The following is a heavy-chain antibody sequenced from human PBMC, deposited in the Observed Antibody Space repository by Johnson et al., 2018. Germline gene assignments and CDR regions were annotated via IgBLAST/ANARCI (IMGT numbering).Heavy chain of an antibody. CDR1: GFTFSTDA. CDR3: AKGGVSYYYYGMDD. CDR2: ISGSGGST. D-gene: IGHD3-16*01. V-gene: IGHV3-23*01. Sequence: VQLQESGGDLVQPGGSLRLSCATSGFTFSTDAMSWVRQAPGKGLELVSAISGSGGSTYYADSVKGRFTIARDNSNNTLYPQRNSLRAEDTAVYYCAKGGVSYYYYGMDDWGQGTTVTVSS. J-gene: IGHJ6*02.